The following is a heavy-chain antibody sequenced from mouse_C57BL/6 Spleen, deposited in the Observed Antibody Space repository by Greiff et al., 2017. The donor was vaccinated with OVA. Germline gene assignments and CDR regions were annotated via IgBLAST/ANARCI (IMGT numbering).Heavy chain of an antibody. CDR1: GFTFSSYA. CDR3: ARDLRYYSNSYFDV. D-gene: IGHD2-5*01. V-gene: IGHV5-4*01. CDR2: ISDGGSYT. J-gene: IGHJ1*03. Sequence: EVQLVESGGGLVKPGGSLKLSCAASGFTFSSYAMSWVRQTPEKRLEWVATISDGGSYTYYPDNVKGRFTIFRDNAKNNLYLQMSHLKSEDTAMYYCARDLRYYSNSYFDVWGTGTTVTVSS.